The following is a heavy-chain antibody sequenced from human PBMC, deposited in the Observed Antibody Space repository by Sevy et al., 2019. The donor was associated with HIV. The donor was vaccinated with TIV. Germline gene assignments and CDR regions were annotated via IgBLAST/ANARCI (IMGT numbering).Heavy chain of an antibody. CDR2: INPNSGGT. CDR3: ARDPGYYDSSGYYSLGMDV. V-gene: IGHV1-2*02. Sequence: ASVKVSCKASGYTFTGYYMHWVRQAPGQGLEWMGWINPNSGGTNYAKKFQGRVTMTRDTSFSTAYMELGRLGSDDSAVYYCARDPGYYDSSGYYSLGMDVWGHGTTVTVSS. D-gene: IGHD3-22*01. CDR1: GYTFTGYY. J-gene: IGHJ6*02.